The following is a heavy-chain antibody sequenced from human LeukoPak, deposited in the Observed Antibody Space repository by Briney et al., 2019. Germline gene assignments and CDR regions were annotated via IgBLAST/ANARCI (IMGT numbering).Heavy chain of an antibody. J-gene: IGHJ4*02. D-gene: IGHD3-22*01. V-gene: IGHV4-39*01. CDR2: IYYSGST. CDR3: ARRQRYYDSSGYRSESFDY. Sequence: PSETLSLTCTVSGGSISSSSYYWGWIRQPPGKGLEWIGSIYYSGSTYYNPSLKSRVTISVDTSKNQFSLKLSSVTAADTAVYYCARRQRYYDSSGYRSESFDYWGQGTLVTVSS. CDR1: GGSISSSSYY.